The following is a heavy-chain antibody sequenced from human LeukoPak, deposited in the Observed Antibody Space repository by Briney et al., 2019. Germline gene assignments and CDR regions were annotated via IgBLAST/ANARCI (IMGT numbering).Heavy chain of an antibody. D-gene: IGHD2-2*01. CDR1: GFTFRTYS. Sequence: PGGSLRLSCAASGFTFRTYSMNWVRQAPGKGLEWVSYISSSSSTIYYADSVKGRFTISRDNAKNSLHLQMNSLRAEDTAVYYCAIEGLVVPATIDAFDIWGQGTMVTVSS. CDR3: AIEGLVVPATIDAFDI. V-gene: IGHV3-48*01. CDR2: ISSSSSTI. J-gene: IGHJ3*02.